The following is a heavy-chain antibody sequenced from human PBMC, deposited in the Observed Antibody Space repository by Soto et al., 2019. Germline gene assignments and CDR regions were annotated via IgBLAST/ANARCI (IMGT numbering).Heavy chain of an antibody. CDR1: GGSISSGGYY. D-gene: IGHD4-17*01. J-gene: IGHJ4*02. V-gene: IGHV4-31*03. Sequence: QVQLQESGPGLVKPSQTLSLTCTVSGGSISSGGYYWSWIRQHPGKGLEWIGYIYYSGSTYYNPSLKSRLTISVDTSKNQFSLKLSSVTAADTAVYYCAREIDMTTYFDYWGQGTLVTVSS. CDR3: AREIDMTTYFDY. CDR2: IYYSGST.